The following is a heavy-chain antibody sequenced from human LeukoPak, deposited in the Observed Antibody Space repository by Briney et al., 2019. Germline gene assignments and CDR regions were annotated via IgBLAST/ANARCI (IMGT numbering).Heavy chain of an antibody. CDR2: ISWNSGGI. CDR1: GFTFDDYA. V-gene: IGHV3-9*03. D-gene: IGHD3-22*01. Sequence: GRSLRLSCAASGFTFDDYAMHWVRQAPGKGLEWVSGISWNSGGIGYADSVKGRFTISRDNAKNSLYLQMNSLRAEDMALYYCAKDMNYYDSSGYDYWGQGTLVTVSS. J-gene: IGHJ4*02. CDR3: AKDMNYYDSSGYDY.